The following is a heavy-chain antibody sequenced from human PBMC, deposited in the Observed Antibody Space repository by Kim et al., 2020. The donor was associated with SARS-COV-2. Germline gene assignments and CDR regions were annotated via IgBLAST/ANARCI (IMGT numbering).Heavy chain of an antibody. V-gene: IGHV4-31*03. J-gene: IGHJ4*02. D-gene: IGHD1-1*01. Sequence: SETLSLTCTVSGGSISSGGYYWSWIRQHPGKGLEWIGYIYYSGSIYYNPSLKSRVTISVDTSKNQFSLKLSSVTAADTAVYYCARGWERRTYYFDYWGQGTLVTVSS. CDR3: ARGWERRTYYFDY. CDR2: IYYSGSI. CDR1: GGSISSGGYY.